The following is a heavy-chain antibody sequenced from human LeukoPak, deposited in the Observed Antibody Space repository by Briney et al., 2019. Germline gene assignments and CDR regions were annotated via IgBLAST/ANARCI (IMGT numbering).Heavy chain of an antibody. D-gene: IGHD3-16*01. J-gene: IGHJ6*03. CDR3: AKDRGWNFRGGFYMDV. CDR1: GYTFTSYG. Sequence: ASVKVSCKASGYTFTSYGISWVRQAPGQGLEWMGWISAYNGNTNYAQKLQGRVTMTTDTSTSTAYMELRSLTAEDTAVYYCAKDRGWNFRGGFYMDVWGKGTTVTISS. V-gene: IGHV1-18*01. CDR2: ISAYNGNT.